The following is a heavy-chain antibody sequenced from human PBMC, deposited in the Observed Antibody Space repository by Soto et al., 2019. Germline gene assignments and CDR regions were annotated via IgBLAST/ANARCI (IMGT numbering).Heavy chain of an antibody. V-gene: IGHV3-23*01. Sequence: PGGSLRLSCAASGFTFNTHWMHWVRQAPGKGLEWVSGMSGSGANTYYADSVRGRFTISRDNSKNTLYLQMDSLRADDTAVYYCAKGTYGFWSGFAVWGKGTTVTVSS. CDR1: GFTFNTHW. CDR2: MSGSGANT. CDR3: AKGTYGFWSGFAV. J-gene: IGHJ6*04. D-gene: IGHD3-3*01.